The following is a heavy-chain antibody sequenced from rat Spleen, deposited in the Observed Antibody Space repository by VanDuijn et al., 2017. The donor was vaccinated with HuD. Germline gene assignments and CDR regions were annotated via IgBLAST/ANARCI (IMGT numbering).Heavy chain of an antibody. J-gene: IGHJ2*01. Sequence: EVQLVESGGGLVQPGRSLKLSCAASGFTFSNSGMAWVRQAPTKGLEWVASISTDGANTYYRDSVKGRFTISRDNAKNTLYLQMDSLRSEDTATYYCARHNSGYFDYWGQGVMVTVSS. CDR1: GFTFSNSG. V-gene: IGHV5S13*01. CDR2: ISTDGANT. CDR3: ARHNSGYFDY. D-gene: IGHD4-3*01.